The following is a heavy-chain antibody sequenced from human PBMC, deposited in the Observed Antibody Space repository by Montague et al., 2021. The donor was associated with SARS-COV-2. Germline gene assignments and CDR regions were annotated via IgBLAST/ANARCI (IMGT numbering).Heavy chain of an antibody. CDR3: ASSYGSGYYGFDY. Sequence: SETLSLTCTVSAGSINNYYWSWIRQSAGKGLEWIGRIYPSGDTNYNPSLKSRVTVSVDTSKSQFSLNLNSLTVADTAVYYCASSYGSGYYGFDYWGQRIPVTVSS. V-gene: IGHV4-4*07. D-gene: IGHD3-10*01. J-gene: IGHJ4*02. CDR1: AGSINNYY. CDR2: IYPSGDT.